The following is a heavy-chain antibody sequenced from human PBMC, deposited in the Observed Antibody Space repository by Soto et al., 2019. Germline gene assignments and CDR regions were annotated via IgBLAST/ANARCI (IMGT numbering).Heavy chain of an antibody. Sequence: SETLSLPCTVSGGSISSYYWNWIRQPPGKGLEWIGYIYYSGSTNYNPSLKSRVTISVDTSKNQFSLKLSSVTAADTAVYYCARVWGGAFDIWGQGTMVTVSS. CDR2: IYYSGST. CDR1: GGSISSYY. J-gene: IGHJ3*02. V-gene: IGHV4-59*01. D-gene: IGHD3-10*01. CDR3: ARVWGGAFDI.